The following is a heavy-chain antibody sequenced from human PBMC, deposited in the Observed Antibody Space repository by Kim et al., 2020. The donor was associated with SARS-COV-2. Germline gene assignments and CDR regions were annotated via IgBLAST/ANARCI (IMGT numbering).Heavy chain of an antibody. V-gene: IGHV3-33*05. CDR3: AREPTSQPPDYYYYGMDV. Sequence: GGSLRLSCAASGFTFSSYGMHWVRQAPGKGREWVAVISYDGSNKYYADSVKGRFTISRDNSKNTLYLQMNSLRAEDTAVYYCAREPTSQPPDYYYYGMDVWGQGTTVTVSS. D-gene: IGHD2-2*01. J-gene: IGHJ6*02. CDR2: ISYDGSNK. CDR1: GFTFSSYG.